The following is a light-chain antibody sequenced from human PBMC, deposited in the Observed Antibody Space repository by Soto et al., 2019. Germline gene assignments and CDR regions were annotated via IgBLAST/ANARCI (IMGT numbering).Light chain of an antibody. CDR3: QQSYSTPLT. CDR1: QTISSW. CDR2: KAS. J-gene: IGKJ4*01. V-gene: IGKV1-5*03. Sequence: DIQMTQSPSTLSGSVGDSVTINCRASQTISSWLAWYQQKPGKAPTLLIYKASTLKSGVPSRFSGSGSGTEFTLTISSLQPDDFATYYCQQSYSTPLTFGGGTRWIS.